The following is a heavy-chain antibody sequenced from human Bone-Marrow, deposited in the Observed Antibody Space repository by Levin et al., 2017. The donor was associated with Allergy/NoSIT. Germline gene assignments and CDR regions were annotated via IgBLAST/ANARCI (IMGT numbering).Heavy chain of an antibody. J-gene: IGHJ1*01. CDR3: ASSGDYYSEYFQY. V-gene: IGHV4-59*01. D-gene: IGHD2-21*02. CDR2: LYYTGIT. CDR1: GDSIRSYY. Sequence: SETLSLTCHVSGDSIRSYYWSWIRQAPGKGLEWIGYLYYTGITAYNPSLKSRVTMSADTSKNQFSLNLNSVTTAATAVYYCASSGDYYSEYFQYWGRGTLVTVSS.